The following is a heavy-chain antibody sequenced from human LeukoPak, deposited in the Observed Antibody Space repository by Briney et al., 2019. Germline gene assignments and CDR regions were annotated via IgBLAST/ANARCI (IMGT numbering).Heavy chain of an antibody. CDR2: ISYDGSNK. J-gene: IGHJ5*02. V-gene: IGHV3-30*18. CDR3: AKDPRYYSDSSGYQGWFDP. Sequence: GGSLRLSCAASGFTFSSYGMHWVRQAPGKGLEWVAVISYDGSNKYYADSVKGRFTISRDNSKNTLYLQMNSLRAEDTAVYYCAKDPRYYSDSSGYQGWFDPWGQGTLVTVSS. CDR1: GFTFSSYG. D-gene: IGHD3-22*01.